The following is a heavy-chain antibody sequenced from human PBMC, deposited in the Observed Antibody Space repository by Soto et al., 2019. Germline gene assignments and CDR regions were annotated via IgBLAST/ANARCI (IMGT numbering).Heavy chain of an antibody. CDR2: IYYSGST. CDR3: ARDQSSSPGLNYYYYGMDV. D-gene: IGHD6-6*01. V-gene: IGHV4-31*03. Sequence: PSETLSLTCTVSGGSISSGGYYWSWIRQHPGKGLEWIGYIYYSGSTYYNPSLKSRVTISVDTSKNQFSLKLSSVTAADTAVYYCARDQSSSPGLNYYYYGMDVWGQGTTVTVSS. CDR1: GGSISSGGYY. J-gene: IGHJ6*02.